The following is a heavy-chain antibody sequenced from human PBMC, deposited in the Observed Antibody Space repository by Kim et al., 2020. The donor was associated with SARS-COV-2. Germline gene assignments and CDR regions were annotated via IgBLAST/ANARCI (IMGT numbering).Heavy chain of an antibody. V-gene: IGHV3-74*01. J-gene: IGHJ4*02. CDR1: GFTFSKYW. Sequence: GGSLRLSCAASGFTFSKYWMHWVRQVPGKGLAWVSLINSDGTWTNYADSVRGRFTISRDNAKNRVDLQMNGLRAEDTAVYYCARERGGGNEDSWGQGTMVTNSS. CDR3: ARERGGGNEDS. CDR2: INSDGTWT. D-gene: IGHD2-15*01.